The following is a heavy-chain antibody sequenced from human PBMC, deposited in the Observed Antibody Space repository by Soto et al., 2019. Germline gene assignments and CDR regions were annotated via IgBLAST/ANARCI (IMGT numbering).Heavy chain of an antibody. J-gene: IGHJ4*02. CDR2: ISYDGSNK. Sequence: GGSLRLSCAASGSTFSSYGMHWVRQAPGKGLEWVAVISYDGSNKYYADSVKGRFTISRDNSKNTLYLQMNSLRAEDTAVYYCAKDGGSSGWTGRVFDYWGQGTLVTVSS. V-gene: IGHV3-30*18. D-gene: IGHD6-19*01. CDR3: AKDGGSSGWTGRVFDY. CDR1: GSTFSSYG.